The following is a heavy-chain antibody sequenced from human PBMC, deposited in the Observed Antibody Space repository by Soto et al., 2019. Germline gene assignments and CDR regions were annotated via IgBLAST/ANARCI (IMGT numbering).Heavy chain of an antibody. J-gene: IGHJ4*02. V-gene: IGHV2-26*01. D-gene: IGHD4-17*01. CDR1: GFSPSNARMG. Sequence: QVTLKESGPVLVKPTETLTLTCTVSGFSPSNARMGVSWIRQPPGKALEWLAHIFSSDEKSYSTSLKSRLTISKDTSKSQVVLTMTNMDPVDTATYYCARIRVNDYGDYLSDYWGQGTLVTVSS. CDR3: ARIRVNDYGDYLSDY. CDR2: IFSSDEK.